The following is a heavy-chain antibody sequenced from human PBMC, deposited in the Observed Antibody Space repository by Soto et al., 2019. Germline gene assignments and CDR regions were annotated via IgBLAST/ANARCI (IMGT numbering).Heavy chain of an antibody. D-gene: IGHD3-9*01. J-gene: IGHJ6*02. CDR3: TTDLTDILPWDV. CDR2: ISTYNGNT. Sequence: ASVKVSCKASGYTFTTYDISWVRQAPGQGLEWMGRISTYNGNTNYPQSLQGRLTLTTDTSTTTAYMELRSLKTEDTAVYYCTTDLTDILPWDVWGQGTTVTVSS. V-gene: IGHV1-18*01. CDR1: GYTFTTYD.